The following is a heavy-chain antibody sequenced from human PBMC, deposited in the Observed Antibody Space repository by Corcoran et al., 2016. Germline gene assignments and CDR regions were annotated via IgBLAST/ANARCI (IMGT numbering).Heavy chain of an antibody. CDR1: GYTFTSYD. CDR3: ARVGGASPIAIHI. CDR2: INPSGGST. V-gene: IGHV1-46*01. D-gene: IGHD3-16*01. Sequence: QVQLVQSGAEVKKPGASVQVSCKASGYTFTSYDMHWVRQDPGQGLEGMGIINPSGGSTSYAQKFQGRVTMTRDTSTSTVYMELSSLRSEDTAGYYCARVGGASPIAIHIWGQGSMVTVSS. J-gene: IGHJ3*02.